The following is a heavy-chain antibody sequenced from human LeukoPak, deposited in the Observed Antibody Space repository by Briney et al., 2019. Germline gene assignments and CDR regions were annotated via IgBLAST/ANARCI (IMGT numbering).Heavy chain of an antibody. CDR3: ARSPSDIVVVTAPGGYFDY. J-gene: IGHJ4*02. V-gene: IGHV4-59*01. CDR2: IYYSGST. Sequence: PSETLSLTCTVSGGSISSYYWSWIRQPPGKGLEWIGYIYYSGSTNYNPSLKSRVTISVDTSKNQFPLKLSSVTAADTAVYYCARSPSDIVVVTAPGGYFDYWGQGTLVTVSS. CDR1: GGSISSYY. D-gene: IGHD2-21*02.